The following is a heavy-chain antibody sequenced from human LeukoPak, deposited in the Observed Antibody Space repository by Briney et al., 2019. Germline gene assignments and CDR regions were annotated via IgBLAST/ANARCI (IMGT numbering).Heavy chain of an antibody. D-gene: IGHD1-26*01. Sequence: GGSLRLSCAASGFTVSSYAMHWVRQAPGKGLEWVAVISYDGSNKYYADSVKGRFTISRDNSKNTLYLQMNSLRAEDTAVYYCARVIPAGELLDYWGQGTLVTVSS. CDR3: ARVIPAGELLDY. V-gene: IGHV3-30-3*01. J-gene: IGHJ4*02. CDR2: ISYDGSNK. CDR1: GFTVSSYA.